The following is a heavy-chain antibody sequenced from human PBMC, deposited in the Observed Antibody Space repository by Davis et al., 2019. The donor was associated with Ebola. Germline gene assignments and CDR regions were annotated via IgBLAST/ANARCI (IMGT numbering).Heavy chain of an antibody. V-gene: IGHV3-21*01. J-gene: IGHJ6*03. Sequence: PGGSLRLSCAASGFTFSSYSMNWVRQAPGKGLEWVSSISSSSSYIYYADSVKGRFTISRDNAKNSLYLQMNSLRAEDTAVYYCARDHSIVLNYYYYYMDVWGKGTTVTVSS. CDR3: ARDHSIVLNYYYYYMDV. CDR2: ISSSSSYI. CDR1: GFTFSSYS. D-gene: IGHD2-8*01.